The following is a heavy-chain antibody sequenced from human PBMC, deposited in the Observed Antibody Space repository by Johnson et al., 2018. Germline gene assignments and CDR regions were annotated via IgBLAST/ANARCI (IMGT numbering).Heavy chain of an antibody. CDR3: ARGAGPYSSSSRAFDI. V-gene: IGHV3-30-3*01. D-gene: IGHD6-6*01. CDR1: GFTFSSYA. Sequence: VQLVESGGGVVQXGRSLRLSCAASGFTFSSYAMHWVRQAPGKGLEWVAVISYDGSNKYYADSVKGRFPISRDNSKNTLYLQMNRLGAEDTAVYYCARGAGPYSSSSRAFDIWGQGTMVTVSS. J-gene: IGHJ3*02. CDR2: ISYDGSNK.